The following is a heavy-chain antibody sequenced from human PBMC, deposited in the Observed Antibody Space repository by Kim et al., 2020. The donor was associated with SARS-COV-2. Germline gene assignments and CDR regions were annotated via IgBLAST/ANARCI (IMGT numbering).Heavy chain of an antibody. CDR3: ARSGGHYRVAFDI. Sequence: YADSVKGRFTISRDNAKNSLYLQMNSLRAEDTAVYYCARSGGHYRVAFDIWGQGTMVTVSS. J-gene: IGHJ3*02. V-gene: IGHV3-11*01. D-gene: IGHD3-16*01.